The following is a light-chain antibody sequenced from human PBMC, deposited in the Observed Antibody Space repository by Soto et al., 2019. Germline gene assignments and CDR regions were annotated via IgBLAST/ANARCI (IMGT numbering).Light chain of an antibody. CDR3: QQYNNWPPTT. CDR2: GAS. V-gene: IGKV3-20*01. J-gene: IGKJ1*01. CDR1: QGVSSSY. Sequence: EIVLTQSPCTLSLSPGERATLSCRASQGVSSSYLYWYQQKPGQAPRLLIYGASSRATGIPERFSGSGSGTDFTLTISSLQSEDFAVYYCQQYNNWPPTTFGQGTKVDIK.